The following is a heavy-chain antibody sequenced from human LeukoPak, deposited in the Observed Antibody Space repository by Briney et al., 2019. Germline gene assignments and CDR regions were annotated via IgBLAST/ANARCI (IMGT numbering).Heavy chain of an antibody. CDR1: GFTFSLYS. D-gene: IGHD6-19*01. V-gene: IGHV3-21*01. J-gene: IGHJ4*02. Sequence: GGSLRLSCAASGFTFSLYSITWVRQTPGRGLEWVSSISSSGSYIYYADSVKGRFTVSRDNAKNSLSLQMNSLRAEDTAVYCCARVILYSSGWYAGNDYWGQGTLVTVSS. CDR2: ISSSGSYI. CDR3: ARVILYSSGWYAGNDY.